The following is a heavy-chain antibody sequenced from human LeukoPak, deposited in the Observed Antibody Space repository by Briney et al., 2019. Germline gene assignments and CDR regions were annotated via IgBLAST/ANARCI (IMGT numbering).Heavy chain of an antibody. Sequence: PGGSLRLSCAASGFTFSSYSMTWVRQAPGKGLERISSMSSGGRYIYYADSVRGRFTISRDNAKNSLSLLMNSLRAEDTAVYYCARDRPTGASRLFVVQWGQGTLVTVSS. J-gene: IGHJ4*02. CDR1: GFTFSSYS. D-gene: IGHD3-3*01. V-gene: IGHV3-21*01. CDR2: MSSGGRYI. CDR3: ARDRPTGASRLFVVQ.